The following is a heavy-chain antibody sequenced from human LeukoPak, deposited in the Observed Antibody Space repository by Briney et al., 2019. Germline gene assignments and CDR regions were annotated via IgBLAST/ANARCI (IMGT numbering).Heavy chain of an antibody. Sequence: TGGSLRLSCAPSGFTFSSYSMSWVRQAPGKGLEWVSAISGSGGSTYYADSVKGRFTISRDNSKNTLYLQMNSLRAEDTAVYYCAKAGQVRDYGMDVWGQGTTVTVSS. J-gene: IGHJ6*02. CDR1: GFTFSSYS. D-gene: IGHD3-10*01. CDR2: ISGSGGST. CDR3: AKAGQVRDYGMDV. V-gene: IGHV3-23*01.